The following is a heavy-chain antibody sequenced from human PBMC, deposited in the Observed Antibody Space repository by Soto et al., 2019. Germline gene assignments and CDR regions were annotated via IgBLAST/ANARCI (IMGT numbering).Heavy chain of an antibody. Sequence: QVQLVQSGAEVKKPGASVKVSCKASGYTLTNFSIHWVRQAPGQGLEWMGIINPNGGSTNDAHNFQGRVTITRDTSTSTVYMDLSSLRSEDTAVYYCARGLGSGDYWGRGTLVTVSS. D-gene: IGHD6-25*01. V-gene: IGHV1-46*03. J-gene: IGHJ4*02. CDR3: ARGLGSGDY. CDR2: INPNGGST. CDR1: GYTLTNFS.